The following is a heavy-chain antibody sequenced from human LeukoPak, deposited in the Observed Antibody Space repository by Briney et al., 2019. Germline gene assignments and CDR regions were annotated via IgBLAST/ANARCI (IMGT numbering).Heavy chain of an antibody. CDR1: GFTFSSFA. D-gene: IGHD6-19*01. CDR2: ISGSGGST. Sequence: GGSLRLSCAASGFTFSSFAMSWVRGAPGKGLEWVSAISGSGGSTYYADSVRGRFTFSRDNSKNRLYLQMKSMRAEERAVFYCARTLALASKAFDIGGQGTMVTVSS. CDR3: ARTLALASKAFDI. V-gene: IGHV3-23*01. J-gene: IGHJ3*02.